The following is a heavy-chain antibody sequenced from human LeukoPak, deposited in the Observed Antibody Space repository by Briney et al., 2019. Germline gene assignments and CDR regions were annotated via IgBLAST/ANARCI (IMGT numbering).Heavy chain of an antibody. CDR1: GITLSNYG. Sequence: GGSLRLSCAVSGITLSNYGMTWVRQAPGKGLEWVAGLSGSGGSTIYADSVKGRFTISRDNAKNTLYLQMNSLRAEDTAVYFCAKRGVVIRVILVGFHKEAYYFDSWGQGVLVTVSS. V-gene: IGHV3-23*01. J-gene: IGHJ4*02. CDR2: LSGSGGST. CDR3: AKRGVVIRVILVGFHKEAYYFDS. D-gene: IGHD3-22*01.